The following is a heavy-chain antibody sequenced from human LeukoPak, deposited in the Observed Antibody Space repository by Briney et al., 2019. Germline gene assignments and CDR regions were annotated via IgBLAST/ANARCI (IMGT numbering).Heavy chain of an antibody. D-gene: IGHD3-10*01. J-gene: IGHJ4*02. Sequence: GGSLRLSCAASGFTFSSYAMSWVRQAPGKGLEWVSAISGSGGSTYCADSVKGRFTISRDNSKNTLYLQMNSLKAEDTAVYYCAKFRRITMVRGVMDFDYWGQGTLVTVSS. CDR1: GFTFSSYA. V-gene: IGHV3-23*01. CDR3: AKFRRITMVRGVMDFDY. CDR2: ISGSGGST.